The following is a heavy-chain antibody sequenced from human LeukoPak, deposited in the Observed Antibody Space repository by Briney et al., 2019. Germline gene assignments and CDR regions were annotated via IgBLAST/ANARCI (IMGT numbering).Heavy chain of an antibody. CDR2: VYYSGST. CDR3: ARDVPKYCSGGSCTRSHRPWNWFDP. Sequence: SQTLSLTCTVSGGSISSGGYYWSWIRQHPGKGLEWIGYVYYSGSTYYNPSLKSRVTISVDTSKNQFSLKLSSVTAADTAVYYCARDVPKYCSGGSCTRSHRPWNWFDPWGQGTLVTVSS. D-gene: IGHD2-15*01. CDR1: GGSISSGGYY. J-gene: IGHJ5*02. V-gene: IGHV4-31*03.